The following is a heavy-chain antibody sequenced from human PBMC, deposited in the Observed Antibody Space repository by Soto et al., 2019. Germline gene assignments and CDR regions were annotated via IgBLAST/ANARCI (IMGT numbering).Heavy chain of an antibody. Sequence: QVQLVESGGGVVQPGRSLRLSCAASGFTFSSYGMHWVRQARGKGLEWVAVIWYDGSNKYYADSVKGRFTISRDNSKNTLYLQMNSLRAEDTAVYYCAIDSGTEIYWYFDLWGRGTLVTVSS. CDR1: GFTFSSYG. J-gene: IGHJ2*01. CDR3: AIDSGTEIYWYFDL. V-gene: IGHV3-33*01. CDR2: IWYDGSNK.